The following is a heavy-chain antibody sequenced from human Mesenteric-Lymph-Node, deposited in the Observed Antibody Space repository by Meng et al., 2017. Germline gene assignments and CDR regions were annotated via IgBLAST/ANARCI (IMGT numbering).Heavy chain of an antibody. CDR3: ARDPGTVTDY. V-gene: IGHV4-4*02. Sequence: QGSEPGLVTPSGSLTHTCAFSGGYISSSNWWSWVGQPPGKGLEWIGDIYHSGSTNYNPSLKSRVTISVDKSKNQFSLKLSSVTAADTAVYYCARDPGTVTDYWGQGTLVTVSS. D-gene: IGHD4-17*01. CDR2: IYHSGST. J-gene: IGHJ4*02. CDR1: GGYISSSNW.